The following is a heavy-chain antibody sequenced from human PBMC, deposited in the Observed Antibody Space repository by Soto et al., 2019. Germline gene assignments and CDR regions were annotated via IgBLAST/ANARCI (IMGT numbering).Heavy chain of an antibody. CDR1: GGSISSGDYY. Sequence: LSLTFTVSGGSISSGDYYWSWIRQPPGKGLEWIGYIYYSGSTYYNPSLKSRVTISVDTSKNQFSLKLSSVTAADTAVYYCAREISYYYDSSGYTGIDYWGQGTLVTVSS. CDR3: AREISYYYDSSGYTGIDY. CDR2: IYYSGST. V-gene: IGHV4-30-4*01. J-gene: IGHJ4*02. D-gene: IGHD3-22*01.